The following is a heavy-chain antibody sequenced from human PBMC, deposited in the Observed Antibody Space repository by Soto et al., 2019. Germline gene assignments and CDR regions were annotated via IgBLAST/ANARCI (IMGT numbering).Heavy chain of an antibody. D-gene: IGHD3-3*01. CDR1: GYSFATYW. J-gene: IGHJ3*02. CDR3: ARARVSTPRLEDPFDI. Sequence: GESLKISCEGSGYSFATYWLAWVRQMPGKGLEYMGIIFPGDSDTRYSPSFQGQVTISADKSISTAYLQWTSLKSSDTAIYYCARARVSTPRLEDPFDIWGQGTMVT. V-gene: IGHV5-51*01. CDR2: IFPGDSDT.